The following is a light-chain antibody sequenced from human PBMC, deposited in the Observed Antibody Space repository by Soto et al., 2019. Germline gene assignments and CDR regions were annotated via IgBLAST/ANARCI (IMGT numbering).Light chain of an antibody. CDR3: QQSYSTPIT. Sequence: DIQLTQSPSSLSASVVATLTITCGASQSISSYLNWYQQKPGKAPKLLIYAASSLQSGVPSRFSGSGSGTDFTLTISSLQPEDFATYYCQQSYSTPITFGQGTRLENK. V-gene: IGKV1-39*01. CDR1: QSISSY. CDR2: AAS. J-gene: IGKJ5*01.